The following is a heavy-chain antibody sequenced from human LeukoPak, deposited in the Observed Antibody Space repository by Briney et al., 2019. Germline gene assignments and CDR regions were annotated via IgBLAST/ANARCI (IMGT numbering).Heavy chain of an antibody. CDR3: ARDFFENSAY. D-gene: IGHD4-23*01. V-gene: IGHV3-74*01. CDR2: INSDGSSR. Sequence: TGGSMRLSCAASGFTFSSYWMHWVRQVPGKGLVWVSRINSDGSSRFYAASVNGRFTISRDNAKSTLYLQTNSLRDEDTAVYYCARDFFENSAYWGQGTLVTVSS. J-gene: IGHJ4*02. CDR1: GFTFSSYW.